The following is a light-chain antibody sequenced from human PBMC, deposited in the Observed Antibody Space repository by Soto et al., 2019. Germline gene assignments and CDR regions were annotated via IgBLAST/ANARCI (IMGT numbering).Light chain of an antibody. CDR1: QSVSSSY. J-gene: IGKJ1*01. V-gene: IGKV3-20*01. CDR2: GAS. Sequence: EIVLTQSPGTLSLSPGERATLSCRASQSVSSSYLAWYQQKPGQAPRLLIYGASSRATGIPDRFSGSGSGTDFTLTISRLESEDYAVYYCQHYRSSPRTFCQGTELDSK. CDR3: QHYRSSPRT.